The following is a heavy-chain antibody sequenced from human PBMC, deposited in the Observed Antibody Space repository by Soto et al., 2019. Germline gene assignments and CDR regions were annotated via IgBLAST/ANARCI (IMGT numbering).Heavy chain of an antibody. Sequence: GSLRLSCAASGFTFSSYWMSWVRQAPGKGLEWVANIKQDGSEKYYVGSVKGRFTISRDNAKNSLYLQMNSLRAEDTAVYYCARVARLIFGVAHFDYWGQGTLVTVSS. CDR3: ARVARLIFGVAHFDY. CDR2: IKQDGSEK. V-gene: IGHV3-7*01. CDR1: GFTFSSYW. D-gene: IGHD3-3*01. J-gene: IGHJ4*02.